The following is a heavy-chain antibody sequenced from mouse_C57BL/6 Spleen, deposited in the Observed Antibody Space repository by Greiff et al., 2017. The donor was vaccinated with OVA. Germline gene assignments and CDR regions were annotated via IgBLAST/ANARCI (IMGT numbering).Heavy chain of an antibody. CDR3: ARNYGSYFDV. CDR2: IDPSDSYT. Sequence: QVQLKQPGAELVMPGASVKLSCKASGYTFTSYWMHWVKQRPGQGLEWIGEIDPSDSYTNYNQKFKGKSTLTVDKSSSTAYMQLSSLTSEDSAVYYCARNYGSYFDVWGTGTTVTVSS. V-gene: IGHV1-69*01. J-gene: IGHJ1*03. CDR1: GYTFTSYW. D-gene: IGHD1-1*01.